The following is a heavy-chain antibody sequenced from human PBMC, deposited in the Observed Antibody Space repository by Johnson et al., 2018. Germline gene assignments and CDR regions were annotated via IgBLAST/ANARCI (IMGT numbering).Heavy chain of an antibody. CDR3: ARFGYDTSGFYPFDY. Sequence: QVQLVQSGGGVVQPGGSLRLSCAASGFTFHIYGMNWVRQAPGKGLEWVAVIWYDGSKKHYADSVPGRFTISRDNSKNTLYLQMKSLSAEDTAVYFCARFGYDTSGFYPFDYWGQGSLVTVSS. D-gene: IGHD3-22*01. CDR1: GFTFHIYG. V-gene: IGHV3-33*01. J-gene: IGHJ4*02. CDR2: IWYDGSKK.